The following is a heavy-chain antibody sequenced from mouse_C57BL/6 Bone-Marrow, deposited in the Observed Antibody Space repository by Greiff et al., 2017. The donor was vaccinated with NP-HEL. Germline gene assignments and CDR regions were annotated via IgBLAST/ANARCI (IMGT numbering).Heavy chain of an antibody. D-gene: IGHD1-1*01. CDR1: GYTFTSYW. CDR3: ASKGPYYGSSYGAY. J-gene: IGHJ3*01. Sequence: QVQLQQPGAELVKPGASVKLSCKASGYTFTSYWMQWVKQRPGQGLEWIGEIDPSDSYTNYNQKFKGKATLTVDTSSSTAYMQLSSLTSEDSAVDDCASKGPYYGSSYGAYWGQGTLVTVSA. CDR2: IDPSDSYT. V-gene: IGHV1-50*01.